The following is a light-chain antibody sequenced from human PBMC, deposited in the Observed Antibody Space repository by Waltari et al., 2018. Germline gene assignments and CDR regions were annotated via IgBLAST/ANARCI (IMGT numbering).Light chain of an antibody. CDR1: RSNIDTNT. J-gene: IGLJ3*02. V-gene: IGLV1-44*01. CDR2: TNN. Sequence: QSVLTPPPSASGAPGHPVSTSCLCSRSNIDTNTVNWYQQFPGTAPKLLISTNNLRPSGVPDRVSGSKSGTSASLAISGLQSEDEADYYCATWDDRLDGVVIGGGTKLTV. CDR3: ATWDDRLDGVV.